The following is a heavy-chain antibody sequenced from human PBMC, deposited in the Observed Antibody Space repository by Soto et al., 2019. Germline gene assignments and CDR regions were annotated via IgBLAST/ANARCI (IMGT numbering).Heavy chain of an antibody. CDR2: INPSGTTT. CDR3: AKPQIARHYYYGMEV. J-gene: IGHJ6*02. Sequence: QVQLVQYGAEVKKPGASLKVSCKASGYTFTSFYMHWVRQAPGQGLEWMGIINPSGTTTDYAQKFQGRVTMTRDTSTSTYYMELSSLTSEDTAAYYCAKPQIARHYYYGMEVWGQGTAVTVS. CDR1: GYTFTSFY. V-gene: IGHV1-46*01.